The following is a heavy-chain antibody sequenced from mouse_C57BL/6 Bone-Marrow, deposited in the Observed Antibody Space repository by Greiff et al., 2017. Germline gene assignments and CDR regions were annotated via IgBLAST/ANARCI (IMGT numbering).Heavy chain of an antibody. Sequence: VQLQQSGAELVRPGTSVKMSCKASGYTFTNYWIGWAKQRPGHGLEWIGDIYPGGGYTNYNEKFKGKDTLTADQSSSTAYMQCSSLTSEDSALYYCARYDSNYIDYGGKGTTPKVPS. CDR2: IYPGGGYT. V-gene: IGHV1-63*01. CDR1: GYTFTNYW. CDR3: ARYDSNYIDY. J-gene: IGHJ2*01. D-gene: IGHD2-5*01.